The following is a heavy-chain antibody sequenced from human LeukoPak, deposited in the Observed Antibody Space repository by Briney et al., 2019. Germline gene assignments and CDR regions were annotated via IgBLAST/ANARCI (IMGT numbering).Heavy chain of an antibody. CDR1: GFTFSTYE. CDR3: ARGVTLDY. D-gene: IGHD2-21*02. J-gene: IGHJ4*02. V-gene: IGHV3-48*03. CDR2: ISSGDNIV. Sequence: GGSLRLSCAASGFTFSTYEMNWVRQAPGKGLEWVSYISSGDNIVFYADSVKGRFIISRDNAKNSLYLQMNSLRAEDTAVYYCARGVTLDYWGQGTLVTAFS.